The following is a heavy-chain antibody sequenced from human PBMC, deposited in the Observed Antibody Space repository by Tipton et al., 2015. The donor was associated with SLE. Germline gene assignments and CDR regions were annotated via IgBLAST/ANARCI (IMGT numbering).Heavy chain of an antibody. CDR2: IYYSGST. D-gene: IGHD7-27*01. CDR3: ARDRPGDRAFDI. J-gene: IGHJ3*02. V-gene: IGHV4-59*12. Sequence: LRLSCTVSGGSISSYYWTWIRQPPGKGLEWIGYIYYSGSTNYNPSLKSRVTISLDMSTNQFSLRLDSVTAADTAVYYCARDRPGDRAFDIWGQGTLVTASS. CDR1: GGSISSYY.